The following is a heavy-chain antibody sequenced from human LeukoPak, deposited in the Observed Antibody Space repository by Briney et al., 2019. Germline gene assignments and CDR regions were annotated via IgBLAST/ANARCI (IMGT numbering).Heavy chain of an antibody. Sequence: GASVKVSCKASGYTFTSYGISWVRQAPGQGLEWMGWISAYNGNTNYAQELQGRVTMTTDTSTSTAYMELRSLRSDDTAVYYCASGKWLRPLDAFDIWGQGTMVTVSS. CDR1: GYTFTSYG. CDR3: ASGKWLRPLDAFDI. V-gene: IGHV1-18*01. J-gene: IGHJ3*02. D-gene: IGHD5-12*01. CDR2: ISAYNGNT.